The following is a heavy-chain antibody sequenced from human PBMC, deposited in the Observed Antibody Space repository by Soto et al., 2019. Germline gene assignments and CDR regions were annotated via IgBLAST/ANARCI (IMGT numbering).Heavy chain of an antibody. Sequence: SVKVSCQASGYTFPNYGISWVRQAPGQGLEWMGWINAYNGNTNYAQKLQGRVTMTTDTSTSTAYMEHRSLRSDDTAVYYWARDPKYNWNYVDYYYGMDVWGQGTTVTVSS. CDR3: ARDPKYNWNYVDYYYGMDV. V-gene: IGHV1-18*04. CDR2: INAYNGNT. J-gene: IGHJ6*02. D-gene: IGHD1-7*01. CDR1: GYTFPNYG.